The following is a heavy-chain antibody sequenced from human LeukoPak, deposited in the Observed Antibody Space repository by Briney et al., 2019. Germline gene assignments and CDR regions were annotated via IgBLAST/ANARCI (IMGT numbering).Heavy chain of an antibody. Sequence: SETLSLTCAVYGGSFNGYYWSWIRQPPGKGLEWIGEINHSGSTNYNPSLKSRVTISVDTSKNQFSLKLSSVTAADTAVYYCARQNGGSWNYYYYMDVWGKGTTVTVSS. V-gene: IGHV4-34*01. CDR1: GGSFNGYY. CDR2: INHSGST. D-gene: IGHD1-26*01. J-gene: IGHJ6*03. CDR3: ARQNGGSWNYYYYMDV.